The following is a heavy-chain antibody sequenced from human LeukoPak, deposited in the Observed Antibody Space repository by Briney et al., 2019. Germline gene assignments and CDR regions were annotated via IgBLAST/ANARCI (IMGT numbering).Heavy chain of an antibody. Sequence: PSETLSLTCAVYGGSFSGYYWSWIRQPPGKGLEWIGEINHSGSTNYNPSLKSRVTISVDTSKNQFSLKLSSVTAADTAVYYCARGIRSSGWYPYNWFDPWGQGTLVTVSS. D-gene: IGHD6-19*01. J-gene: IGHJ5*02. CDR3: ARGIRSSGWYPYNWFDP. CDR2: INHSGST. CDR1: GGSFSGYY. V-gene: IGHV4-34*01.